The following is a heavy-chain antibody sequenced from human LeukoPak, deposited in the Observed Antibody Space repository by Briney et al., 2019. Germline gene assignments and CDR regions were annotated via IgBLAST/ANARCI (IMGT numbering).Heavy chain of an antibody. Sequence: GGSLRLSCTGSGFTFGDYAMSWFRQAPGKGLEWVGFIRSKAYGGTTEYAASVKGRFTISRDDSKSIAYLQMNSLKTEDTAVYSCTGLGSYYDSPYWGQGTLVTVSS. V-gene: IGHV3-49*03. D-gene: IGHD3-22*01. J-gene: IGHJ4*02. CDR2: IRSKAYGGTT. CDR3: TGLGSYYDSPY. CDR1: GFTFGDYA.